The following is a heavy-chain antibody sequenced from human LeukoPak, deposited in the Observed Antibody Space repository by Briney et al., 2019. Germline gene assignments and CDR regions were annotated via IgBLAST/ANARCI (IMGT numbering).Heavy chain of an antibody. CDR3: ARRRGSFHFDY. J-gene: IGHJ4*02. D-gene: IGHD1-26*01. CDR1: GFTFSSYW. CDR2: IKQDGSEN. V-gene: IGHV3-7*01. Sequence: GGSLRLSCAASGFTFSSYWMSWVRQAPGKGLEWVANIKQDGSENSYVDSVKGRFTISRDNAKNSLYLQMNSLRVEDTAVYYCARRRGSFHFDYWGQGALVTVSS.